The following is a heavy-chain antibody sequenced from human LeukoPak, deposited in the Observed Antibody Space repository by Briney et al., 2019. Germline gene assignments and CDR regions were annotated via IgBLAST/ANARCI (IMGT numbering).Heavy chain of an antibody. CDR2: IRYDGSNK. J-gene: IGHJ4*02. D-gene: IGHD5-18*01. CDR3: AKRYSYGYDY. Sequence: PGGSLRLSCAASGFTFSNYDMHWVRQAPGKGLEGGAVIRYDGSNKYYADSVKGRFTISRDNSKNTLYLQMNSLRGEDTAVYHCAKRYSYGYDYWGQGTLVTVSS. V-gene: IGHV3-33*06. CDR1: GFTFSNYD.